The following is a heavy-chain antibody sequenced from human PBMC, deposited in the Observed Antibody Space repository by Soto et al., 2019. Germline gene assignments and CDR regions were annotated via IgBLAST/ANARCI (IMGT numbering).Heavy chain of an antibody. CDR1: GGSISSGGYS. V-gene: IGHV4-30-2*01. J-gene: IGHJ4*02. D-gene: IGHD3-22*01. Sequence: SETLSLTCAVSGGSISSGGYSWSWIRQPPGKGLEWIGYIYHSGSTYYNPSLKSRVTISVDRSKNQFSLKLSSVTAADTAVYYCARGRAGYYYDSSGQDPDYWGQGTLVTVSS. CDR2: IYHSGST. CDR3: ARGRAGYYYDSSGQDPDY.